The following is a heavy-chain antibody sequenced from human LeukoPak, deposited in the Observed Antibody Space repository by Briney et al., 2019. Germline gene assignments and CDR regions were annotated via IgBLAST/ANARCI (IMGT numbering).Heavy chain of an antibody. Sequence: PGGSLRLSCAASGFTFSSYWMHWVRQAPGKGLVWVSAISGSGGSTYYADSVKGRFTISRDNSKNTLFLQMNSLRAEDTAVYYCAKGRGLELLYYYYMDVWGKGTTVTVSS. CDR3: AKGRGLELLYYYYMDV. CDR1: GFTFSSYW. CDR2: ISGSGGST. V-gene: IGHV3-23*01. D-gene: IGHD1-7*01. J-gene: IGHJ6*03.